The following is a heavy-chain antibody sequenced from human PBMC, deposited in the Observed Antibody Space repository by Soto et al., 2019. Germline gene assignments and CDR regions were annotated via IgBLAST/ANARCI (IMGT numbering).Heavy chain of an antibody. D-gene: IGHD3-22*01. CDR2: IYHSGST. V-gene: IGHV4-4*02. CDR3: ASLYDSSGYYGDY. Sequence: SETLSLTCAASGGSISSSNWWSWVRQPPGKGLEWIGEIYHSGSTNYNPSLKSRVTISVDKSKNQFSLKLSSVTAADTAVYYCASLYDSSGYYGDYWGQGTLVTVSS. J-gene: IGHJ4*02. CDR1: GGSISSSNW.